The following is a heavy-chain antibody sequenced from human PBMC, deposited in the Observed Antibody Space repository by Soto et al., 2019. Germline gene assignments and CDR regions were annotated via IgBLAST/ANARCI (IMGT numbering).Heavy chain of an antibody. Sequence: SETLSLTCTVSGGSIGSGGYYWSWIRQHPGKGLEWIGYIYYSGSTYYNPSLKSRVTISVDTSKNQFSLKLSSVTAADTAVYYCARANYGDYEYFQHWGQGTLVTVSS. CDR3: ARANYGDYEYFQH. D-gene: IGHD4-17*01. J-gene: IGHJ1*01. V-gene: IGHV4-31*03. CDR1: GGSIGSGGYY. CDR2: IYYSGST.